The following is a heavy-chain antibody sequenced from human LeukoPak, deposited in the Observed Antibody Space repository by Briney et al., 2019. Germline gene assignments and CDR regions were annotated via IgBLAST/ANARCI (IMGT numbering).Heavy chain of an antibody. CDR2: ISSSGSTI. D-gene: IGHD3-10*01. Sequence: GGSLRLSCAASGFTLRSYEMNWVRQAPGKGLEWVSYISSSGSTIYYADSVKGRFTISRDNAKNSLSLQMNSLRAEDTAVYYCARPLLYYYGSETYFWFDPWGQGTLVTVSS. CDR3: ARPLLYYYGSETYFWFDP. V-gene: IGHV3-48*03. J-gene: IGHJ5*02. CDR1: GFTLRSYE.